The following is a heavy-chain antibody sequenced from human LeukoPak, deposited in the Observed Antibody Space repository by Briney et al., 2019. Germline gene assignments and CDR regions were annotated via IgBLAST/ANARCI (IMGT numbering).Heavy chain of an antibody. Sequence: GASVKVSCKASGSTFTSYAMNWVRQARGQGLEWMGWITPSSGGTIYAQKFQGRVSMTRDMSISTANMELSRLRSDDTAVYYCAKVASTTRRHDAFDIWGEGTLVTVSS. J-gene: IGHJ3*02. D-gene: IGHD1-1*01. CDR3: AKVASTTRRHDAFDI. V-gene: IGHV1-2*02. CDR2: ITPSSGGT. CDR1: GSTFTSYA.